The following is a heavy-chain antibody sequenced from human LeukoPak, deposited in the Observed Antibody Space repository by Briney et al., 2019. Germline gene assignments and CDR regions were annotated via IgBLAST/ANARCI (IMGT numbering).Heavy chain of an antibody. CDR3: ARLKNYGDYGY. CDR2: IYSYNGNT. D-gene: IGHD4-17*01. J-gene: IGHJ4*02. CDR1: GYTFTSYG. Sequence: GASVKVSCKASGYTFTSYGISWVRQAPGQGLEWMGWIYSYNGNTNYAQKFQGRVTMTTDTSTSIAYMVLRSLTSDDTAVYYCARLKNYGDYGYWGQGTLVTVSS. V-gene: IGHV1-18*01.